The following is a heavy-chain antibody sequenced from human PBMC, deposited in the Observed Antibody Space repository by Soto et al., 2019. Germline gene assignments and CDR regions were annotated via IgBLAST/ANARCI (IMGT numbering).Heavy chain of an antibody. CDR2: IRSKAYGGTT. CDR1: GFTFGDYA. D-gene: IGHD3-3*01. V-gene: IGHV3-49*03. Sequence: GGSLRLXCTASGFTFGDYAMSWFRQAPGKGLEWVGFIRSKAYGGTTEYAASVKGRFTISRDDSKSIAYLQMNSLKTEDTAVYYCTRDENPFFGDYYYGMDVWGQGTTVTVSS. J-gene: IGHJ6*02. CDR3: TRDENPFFGDYYYGMDV.